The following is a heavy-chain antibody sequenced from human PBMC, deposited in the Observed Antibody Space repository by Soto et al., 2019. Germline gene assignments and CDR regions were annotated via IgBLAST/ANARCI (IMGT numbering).Heavy chain of an antibody. CDR2: IDPSDSYT. J-gene: IGHJ4*02. Sequence: GESLKISCKGSGYSFTSYWISWVRQMPGKGLEWMGRIDPSDSYTNYSPSFQGHVTISADKSISTAYLQWSSLKASDTAMYYCAKGGYNYGFLFDCWGQGTLVTVSS. D-gene: IGHD5-18*01. CDR3: AKGGYNYGFLFDC. CDR1: GYSFTSYW. V-gene: IGHV5-10-1*01.